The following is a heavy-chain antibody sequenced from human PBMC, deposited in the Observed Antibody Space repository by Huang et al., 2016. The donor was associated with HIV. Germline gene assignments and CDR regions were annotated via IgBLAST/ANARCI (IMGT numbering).Heavy chain of an antibody. J-gene: IGHJ4*02. CDR1: GFRFSDYY. CDR2: ISMSSSTI. D-gene: IGHD3-3*01. Sequence: QVQLVESGGGLVKPGGSLRLSCAASGFRFSDYYMSWIRQAPVGGLEWVSQISMSSSTIYYSDSVKGRFTVSRDNARNALFLQMNSLRADDTALYYCARDKDFWNGPDNWGQGTLVIVSS. CDR3: ARDKDFWNGPDN. V-gene: IGHV3-11*01.